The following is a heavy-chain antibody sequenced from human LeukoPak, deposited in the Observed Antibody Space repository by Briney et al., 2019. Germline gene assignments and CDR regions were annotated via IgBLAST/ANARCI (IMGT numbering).Heavy chain of an antibody. J-gene: IGHJ3*02. Sequence: GGSLRLSCAASGFTFGTYAMNWVRQAPGKGLEWVSSISSSSSYIYYADSVKGRFTISRDNAKNSLYLQMNSLRAEDTAVYYCARDSYYDSSGTDAFDIWGQGTMVTVSS. CDR3: ARDSYYDSSGTDAFDI. CDR1: GFTFGTYA. D-gene: IGHD3-22*01. V-gene: IGHV3-21*01. CDR2: ISSSSSYI.